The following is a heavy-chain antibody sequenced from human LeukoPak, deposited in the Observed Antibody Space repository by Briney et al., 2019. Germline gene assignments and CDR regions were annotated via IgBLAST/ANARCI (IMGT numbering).Heavy chain of an antibody. CDR1: GGSIRSTSYY. CDR3: ARAWGDYFYYMNV. Sequence: SETLSLTCTVSGGSIRSTSYYWGWIRQPTGKGLEWIGSVYYSGSTYYNSSLKSRVTISLDTSKNQFSLKLNSVTAADTAVYYCARAWGDYFYYMNVWGKGTTVTVSS. J-gene: IGHJ6*03. V-gene: IGHV4-39*07. CDR2: VYYSGST. D-gene: IGHD4-17*01.